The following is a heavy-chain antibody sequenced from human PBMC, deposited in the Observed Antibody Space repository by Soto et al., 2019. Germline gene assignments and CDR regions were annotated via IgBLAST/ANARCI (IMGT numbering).Heavy chain of an antibody. J-gene: IGHJ6*02. V-gene: IGHV3-23*01. Sequence: GGSLRLSCAASGFTFSSYAMSWVRQAPGKGLEWVSAISGSGGSTYYADSVKGRFTISRDNSKNTLYLQMNSLRAEDTAVYYCANEYPGAYSSSWLTGNYYYGMDVWGQGTTVTVSS. CDR3: ANEYPGAYSSSWLTGNYYYGMDV. CDR1: GFTFSSYA. D-gene: IGHD6-13*01. CDR2: ISGSGGST.